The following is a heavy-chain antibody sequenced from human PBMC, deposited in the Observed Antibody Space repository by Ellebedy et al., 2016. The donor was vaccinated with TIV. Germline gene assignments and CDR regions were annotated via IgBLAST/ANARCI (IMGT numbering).Heavy chain of an antibody. V-gene: IGHV3-7*02. CDR3: ARVAVPAAIEPAGYYYYYMDV. Sequence: GESLKISXAASGFTFSSYWMSWVRQAPGKGLEWVANIKQDGSEKYYVDSVKGRFTISRDNAKNSLYLQMNSLRAEDTAVYYCARVAVPAAIEPAGYYYYYMDVWGKGTTVTVSS. CDR2: IKQDGSEK. D-gene: IGHD2-2*02. CDR1: GFTFSSYW. J-gene: IGHJ6*03.